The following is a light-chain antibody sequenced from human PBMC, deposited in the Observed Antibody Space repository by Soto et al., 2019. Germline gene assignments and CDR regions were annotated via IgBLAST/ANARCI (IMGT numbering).Light chain of an antibody. CDR3: GSYTSTSTPFV. Sequence: QSALTQPASVSGSPGQSITISCTGTSSDIGGYKYVSWYQQQPGKAPKLMIYEVSNRPSGVSSRFPGSKSGNTASLTISGLQAEDEADYYCGSYTSTSTPFVFGTGTKLTVL. V-gene: IGLV2-14*01. CDR2: EVS. J-gene: IGLJ1*01. CDR1: SSDIGGYKY.